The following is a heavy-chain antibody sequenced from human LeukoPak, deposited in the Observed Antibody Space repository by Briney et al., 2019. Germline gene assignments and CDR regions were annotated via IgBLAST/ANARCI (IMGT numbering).Heavy chain of an antibody. Sequence: GGSLRLSCAASGFTFSSYGMHWVRQAPGEGLEWVAFIRYDGSNKYYADSVKGRFTISRDNSKNTLYLQMNSLRAEDTAVYYCAKDGEVHPILFDYWGQGTLVTVSS. J-gene: IGHJ4*02. CDR3: AKDGEVHPILFDY. CDR1: GFTFSSYG. V-gene: IGHV3-30*02. CDR2: IRYDGSNK. D-gene: IGHD1-26*01.